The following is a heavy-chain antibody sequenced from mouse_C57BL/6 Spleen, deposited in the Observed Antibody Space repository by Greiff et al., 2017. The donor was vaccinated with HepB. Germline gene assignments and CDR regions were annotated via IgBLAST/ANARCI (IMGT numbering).Heavy chain of an antibody. Sequence: QVHVKQPGAELVMPGASVKLSCKASGYTFTSYWMHWVKQRPGQGLEWIGEIDPSDSYTNYNQKFKGKSTLTVDKSSSTAYMQLSSLTSEDSAVYDCARVDSKGFACWGQGTLVTVSA. CDR3: ARVDSKGFAC. D-gene: IGHD2-5*01. CDR1: GYTFTSYW. CDR2: IDPSDSYT. V-gene: IGHV1-69*01. J-gene: IGHJ3*01.